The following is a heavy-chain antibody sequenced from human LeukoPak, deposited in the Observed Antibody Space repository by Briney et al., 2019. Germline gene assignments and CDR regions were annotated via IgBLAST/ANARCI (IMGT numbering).Heavy chain of an antibody. D-gene: IGHD3-16*01. CDR1: GFTFSSYA. Sequence: PGGSLRLSCAASGFTFSSYAMTWVRQAPGKGLEWVSSIRGSGDSTYYADSVKGRFTISRDNSKSTLYLQMNSLRVEDTAVYYCAEDPFALRLGAFDSWGQGTMVTVSS. V-gene: IGHV3-23*01. CDR3: AEDPFALRLGAFDS. CDR2: IRGSGDST. J-gene: IGHJ3*01.